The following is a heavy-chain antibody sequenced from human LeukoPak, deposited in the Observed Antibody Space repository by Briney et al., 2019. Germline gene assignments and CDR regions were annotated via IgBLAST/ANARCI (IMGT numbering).Heavy chain of an antibody. CDR3: ARGTTEWELPPMADNDAFDI. CDR2: ISSSSSYT. J-gene: IGHJ3*02. V-gene: IGHV3-11*05. Sequence: PGGSLRLSCAASGFTFSDYYMSWIRQAPGKGLEWVSYISSSSSYTNYADSVKGRFTISRDNAKNSLYLQMNSLRAEDTAVCYCARGTTEWELPPMADNDAFDIWGQGTMVTVSS. D-gene: IGHD1-26*01. CDR1: GFTFSDYY.